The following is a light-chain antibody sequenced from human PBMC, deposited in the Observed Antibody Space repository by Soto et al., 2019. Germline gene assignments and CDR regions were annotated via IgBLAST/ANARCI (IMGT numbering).Light chain of an antibody. CDR3: AAWDDSLNAL. CDR2: SNN. J-gene: IGLJ2*01. CDR1: SSNIGSNT. Sequence: QSVLTQPPSASGTPGQRVTISCSGSSSNIGSNTVNWYQQLPGTAPKLLIYSNNQRPSGVPDRFSGPKSGTSASLAISGLQSEDEADYYCAAWDDSLNALFGGGTKVTVL. V-gene: IGLV1-44*01.